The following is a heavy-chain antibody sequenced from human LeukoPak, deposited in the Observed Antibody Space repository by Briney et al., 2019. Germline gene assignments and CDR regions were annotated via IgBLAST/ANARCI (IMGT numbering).Heavy chain of an antibody. J-gene: IGHJ4*02. V-gene: IGHV3-9*01. CDR1: GFTFDDYA. D-gene: IGHD1-1*01. CDR3: ATTTYSNDY. Sequence: GGSLRLSCAASGFTFDDYAMHWVRHAPGKGLEWVSGISWNSGSIGYADSVKGRFTISRDNAKNSLYLQMNSLRAEDTALYYCATTTYSNDYWGQGTLVTVSS. CDR2: ISWNSGSI.